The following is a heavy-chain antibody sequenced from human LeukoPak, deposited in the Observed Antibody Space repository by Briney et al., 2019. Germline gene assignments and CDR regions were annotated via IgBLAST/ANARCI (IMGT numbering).Heavy chain of an antibody. CDR3: VRDGAVVTSGNYPWRYFQY. D-gene: IGHD3-10*01. CDR2: IGHTGSIT. Sequence: GGSLRLSCAGSGFTFGSYSMNWVRHAPGKGLEWVSYIGHTGSITDYADSVKGRFTISRDNAKNSLFLQMNTLRAEDTAVYYCVRDGAVVTSGNYPWRYFQYWGQGTLVTVSS. V-gene: IGHV3-48*04. J-gene: IGHJ1*01. CDR1: GFTFGSYS.